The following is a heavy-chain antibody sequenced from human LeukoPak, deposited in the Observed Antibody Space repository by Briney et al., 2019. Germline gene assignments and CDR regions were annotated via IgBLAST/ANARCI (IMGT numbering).Heavy chain of an antibody. CDR3: ARGPNSFSSGWYGGIPFDY. Sequence: SETLSLTCAVYGGSFSGYYWSWIRQPPGKGLEWIGEINHSGNTNYNPSLKSRVTISVDTSKNQFSLKLSSVTAADTAVYYCARGPNSFSSGWYGGIPFDYWGQGTLVTVSS. V-gene: IGHV4-34*01. CDR1: GGSFSGYY. J-gene: IGHJ4*02. CDR2: INHSGNT. D-gene: IGHD6-19*01.